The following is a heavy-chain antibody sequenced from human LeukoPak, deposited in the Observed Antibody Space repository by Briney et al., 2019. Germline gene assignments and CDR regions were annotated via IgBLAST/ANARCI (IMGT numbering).Heavy chain of an antibody. J-gene: IGHJ4*02. CDR1: GFTFSSYS. Sequence: GGSLRLSCAASGFTFSSYSMNWVRQAPGKGLEWVSYISSGSSTIYYADSVKGRFTISRDNAKNSLYLQMNSLRAEDTAVYYCAREGSSGWYEGGSYYFDYWGQGTLVTVSS. V-gene: IGHV3-48*01. CDR2: ISSGSSTI. D-gene: IGHD6-19*01. CDR3: AREGSSGWYEGGSYYFDY.